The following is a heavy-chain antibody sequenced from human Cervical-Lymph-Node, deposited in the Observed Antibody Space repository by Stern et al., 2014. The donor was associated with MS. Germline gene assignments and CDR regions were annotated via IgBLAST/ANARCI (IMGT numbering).Heavy chain of an antibody. CDR3: AVINHDFWNTQDH. CDR1: RLTFSYYG. J-gene: IGHJ4*02. CDR2: ISGSSDTI. Sequence: EVQLVESGGALVQPGGSLRLSCAASRLTFSYYGMNWVRQAPGKGLEWVSYISGSSDTIYYADSVKGRFTISRDNAKNSLSLQMNSLRAEDTGVYYCAVINHDFWNTQDHWGQGTLVTVSA. D-gene: IGHD3-3*01. V-gene: IGHV3-48*01.